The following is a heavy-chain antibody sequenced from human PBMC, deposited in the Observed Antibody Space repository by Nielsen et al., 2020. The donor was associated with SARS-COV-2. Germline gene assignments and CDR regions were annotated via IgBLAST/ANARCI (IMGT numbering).Heavy chain of an antibody. V-gene: IGHV3-53*01. J-gene: IGHJ4*02. Sequence: GGSLRLSCAASGFVVSSNYLTWVRQAPGKGLEWVSVIYSGGSTYYADSVKGRFTISRDNSKDTLYLEMNSLRAEDTAVCYCARGGNIGVLPVVISYYWGQGTLVTVSS. CDR3: ARGGNIGVLPVVISYY. CDR2: IYSGGST. D-gene: IGHD2-2*01. CDR1: GFVVSSNY.